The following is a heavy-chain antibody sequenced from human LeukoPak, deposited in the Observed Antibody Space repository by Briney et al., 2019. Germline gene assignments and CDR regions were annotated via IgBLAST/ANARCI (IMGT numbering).Heavy chain of an antibody. CDR2: ISAYNGNT. D-gene: IGHD5-24*01. Sequence: ASVKVSCTASGYTFTSYGISWVRQAPGQGLEWMGWISAYNGNTNYAQTVQGRVTMTTDTSTSTAYMELRSLRSDDTAVYYCARDGRWPQLSQYYYYGMDVWGQGTTVTVSS. V-gene: IGHV1-18*01. CDR1: GYTFTSYG. J-gene: IGHJ6*02. CDR3: ARDGRWPQLSQYYYYGMDV.